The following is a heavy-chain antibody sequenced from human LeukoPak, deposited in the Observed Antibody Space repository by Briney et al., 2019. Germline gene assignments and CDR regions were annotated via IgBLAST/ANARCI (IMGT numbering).Heavy chain of an antibody. D-gene: IGHD6-19*01. CDR3: ASVIFSSGWYNHYYYYMDV. CDR1: GGTFSSYA. CDR2: IIPIFGTA. Sequence: SVKVSCKASGGTFSSYAISWVRQAPGQGLEWMGGIIPIFGTANYAQKFQGRVTITADESTSTAYMELSSLRSEDTAVYYCASVIFSSGWYNHYYYYMDVWGKGTTVPVSS. J-gene: IGHJ6*03. V-gene: IGHV1-69*01.